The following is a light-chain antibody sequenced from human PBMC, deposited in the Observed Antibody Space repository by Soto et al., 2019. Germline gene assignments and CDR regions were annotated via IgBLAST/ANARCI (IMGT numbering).Light chain of an antibody. CDR2: GAS. V-gene: IGKV3-15*01. J-gene: IGKJ2*01. CDR3: QQYNDWPGGT. CDR1: QSVSSN. Sequence: EIVMTQSPATLSVSPGGRATFSCRASQSVSSNLAWYQQKPGQAPRLLIYGASTRATGVPARFGGSGSGTVCTLTISSLQSEDSAVYYCQQYNDWPGGTFGQGTKLDIK.